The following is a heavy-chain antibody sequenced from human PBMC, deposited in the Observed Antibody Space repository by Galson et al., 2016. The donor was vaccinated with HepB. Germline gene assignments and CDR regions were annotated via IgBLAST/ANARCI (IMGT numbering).Heavy chain of an antibody. CDR3: ARPYRSSSVTSDYYYGMDV. CDR1: GFTFSNQA. CDR2: ISFDGSDE. Sequence: SLRLSCAASGFTFSNQAMHWVRQAPGKGLEWVAVISFDGSDERNAESVTSRFTISRDNSRNTLYLQMNRLRAEDTAVYYCARPYRSSSVTSDYYYGMDVWGQGTTVTVSS. J-gene: IGHJ6*02. V-gene: IGHV3-30*04. D-gene: IGHD6-6*01.